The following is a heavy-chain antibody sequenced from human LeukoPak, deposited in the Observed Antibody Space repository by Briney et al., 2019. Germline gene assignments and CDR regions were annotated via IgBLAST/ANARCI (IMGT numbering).Heavy chain of an antibody. CDR2: INYSGST. Sequence: SETLSLTCTVSGGSISTHYWSWIRQAPGKGLEWIGYINYSGSTDYNPSLKSRVTISVDTSKNQLSLKMRSVTAADTAVYYCAREYSSFEYCGQGTLVTVSS. CDR1: GGSISTHY. D-gene: IGHD6-13*01. V-gene: IGHV4-59*11. CDR3: AREYSSFEY. J-gene: IGHJ4*02.